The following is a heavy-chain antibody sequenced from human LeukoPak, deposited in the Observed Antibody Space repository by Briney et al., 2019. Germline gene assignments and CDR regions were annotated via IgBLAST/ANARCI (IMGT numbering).Heavy chain of an antibody. CDR1: GFTFSSYA. J-gene: IGHJ3*02. CDR3: EGYDSSGYYDAFDN. Sequence: PSGSLRLSCAASGFTFSSYAMHWVRQAPGEGLEWVAVVSYDGSNKYYADSVKGRFTISRDNSKNTLYLQMNSLRAEDTAVYFCEGYDSSGYYDAFDNWGQGTMVTVSS. V-gene: IGHV3-30-3*01. CDR2: VSYDGSNK. D-gene: IGHD3-22*01.